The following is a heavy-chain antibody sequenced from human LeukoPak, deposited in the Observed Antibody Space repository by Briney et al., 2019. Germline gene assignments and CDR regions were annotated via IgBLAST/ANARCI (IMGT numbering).Heavy chain of an antibody. Sequence: GGSLRLSCAASGLTFSNAWMSWVRQAPGKGLEWVGRIKSKTDGGTADYAAPVKGRFTISRDDSKNTLYLQMNSLKTEDTAVYYCTRGAFFDTFDYWGQGTLVTVSS. CDR1: GLTFSNAW. D-gene: IGHD5-18*01. J-gene: IGHJ4*02. CDR2: IKSKTDGGTA. V-gene: IGHV3-15*01. CDR3: TRGAFFDTFDY.